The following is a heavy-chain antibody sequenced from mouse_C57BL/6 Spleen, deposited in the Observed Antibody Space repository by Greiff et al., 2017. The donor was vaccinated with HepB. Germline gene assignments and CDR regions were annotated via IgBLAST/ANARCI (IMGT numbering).Heavy chain of an antibody. J-gene: IGHJ3*01. D-gene: IGHD1-1*01. CDR3: ARDYYGSSIFAY. CDR2: IYPGDGDT. V-gene: IGHV1-82*01. CDR1: GYAFSSSW. Sequence: VQLQQSGPELVKPGASVKISCKASGYAFSSSWMNWVKQRPGKGLEWIGRIYPGDGDTNYNGKFKGKATLTADKSSSTAYMELRSLTSEDSAVYFCARDYYGSSIFAYWGQGTLVTVSA.